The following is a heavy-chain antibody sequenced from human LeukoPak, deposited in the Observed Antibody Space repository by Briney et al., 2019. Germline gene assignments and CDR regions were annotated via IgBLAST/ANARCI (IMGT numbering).Heavy chain of an antibody. J-gene: IGHJ4*02. V-gene: IGHV3-30*02. D-gene: IGHD4-23*01. CDR3: ACDYGGNSGVDY. Sequence: PGGSLRLSCAASGFTFSSYGMHWVRQAPGKGLEWVTFLWFDGSDKYYADSVKGRFTISRDNSKNTLYLQMNSLRAEDTAVYYCACDYGGNSGVDYWGQGTLVTV. CDR2: LWFDGSDK. CDR1: GFTFSSYG.